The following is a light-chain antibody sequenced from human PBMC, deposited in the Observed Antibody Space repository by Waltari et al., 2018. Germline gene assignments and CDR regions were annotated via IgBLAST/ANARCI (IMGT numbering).Light chain of an antibody. CDR1: QSISSY. J-gene: IGKJ3*01. CDR2: AAS. Sequence: DIKMPQSPSSLSASVGARVPITCRASQSISSYLNWYQQKPGKAPKLLIYAASSLQSGVPSRFSGSGSGTDFTLTISSLQPEDFATYYCQQSYSTPETFGPGTKVDIK. V-gene: IGKV1-39*01. CDR3: QQSYSTPET.